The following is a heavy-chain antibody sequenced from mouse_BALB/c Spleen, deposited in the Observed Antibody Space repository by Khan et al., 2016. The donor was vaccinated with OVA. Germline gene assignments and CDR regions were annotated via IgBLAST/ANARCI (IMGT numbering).Heavy chain of an antibody. CDR1: GYTFSSYW. CDR2: ILPGSGRN. J-gene: IGHJ3*01. D-gene: IGHD1-1*01. V-gene: IGHV1-9*01. CDR3: ARGNYYGSSSWFGY. Sequence: VQLVESGAELMKPGASVKISCKATGYTFSSYWIEWVKQRPGHGFEWIGEILPGSGRNNYNEKFKGKATFTADTSSNTAYMQLSSLTSEDSAVYYCARGNYYGSSSWFGYWGQGTLVTVSA.